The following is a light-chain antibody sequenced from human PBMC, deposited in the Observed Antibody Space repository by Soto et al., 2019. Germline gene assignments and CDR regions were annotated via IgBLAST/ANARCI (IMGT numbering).Light chain of an antibody. CDR3: SSYTSSTNWV. Sequence: QSVLTQPASVSGSPGQSITISCTGTNSDVGGYNYVSWYQQHPGKAPKLMIYEVSNRPSGVSNRFSGSKSGNTASLTISGLQAEDEADYYCSSYTSSTNWVFGGGTKLTVL. CDR2: EVS. CDR1: NSDVGGYNY. J-gene: IGLJ3*02. V-gene: IGLV2-14*01.